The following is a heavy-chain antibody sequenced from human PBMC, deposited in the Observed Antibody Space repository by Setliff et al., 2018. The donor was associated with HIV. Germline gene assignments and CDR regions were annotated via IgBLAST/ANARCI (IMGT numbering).Heavy chain of an antibody. CDR3: ARLASDYYDSSGSSGENDY. CDR2: ISAYNGNT. Sequence: ASVKVSCKASGYTFTSYAMHWVRQAPGQRLEWMGWISAYNGNTNYAQKLQGRVTMTTDTSTSTAYMELRSLRSDDTAVYYCARLASDYYDSSGSSGENDYWGQGTLVTVSS. CDR1: GYTFTSYA. V-gene: IGHV1-18*01. J-gene: IGHJ4*02. D-gene: IGHD3-22*01.